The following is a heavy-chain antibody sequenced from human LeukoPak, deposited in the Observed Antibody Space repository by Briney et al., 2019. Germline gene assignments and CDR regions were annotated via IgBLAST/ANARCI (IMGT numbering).Heavy chain of an antibody. D-gene: IGHD3-10*01. CDR2: ISAYSGNT. Sequence: ASVKVSCKASGYTFTDYGICWVRQAPGQGLEWMGWISAYSGNTNYAQKLQGRVTMTTDTSTSTAYMELRSLKSDDTAVYYCARDVGYYGSGDLDLWGQGTLVIVSS. J-gene: IGHJ5*02. V-gene: IGHV1-18*01. CDR3: ARDVGYYGSGDLDL. CDR1: GYTFTDYG.